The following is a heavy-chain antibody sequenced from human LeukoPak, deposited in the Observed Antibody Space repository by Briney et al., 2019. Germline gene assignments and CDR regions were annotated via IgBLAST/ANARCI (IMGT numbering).Heavy chain of an antibody. D-gene: IGHD6-13*01. V-gene: IGHV3-30-3*01. CDR2: ISYDGSNK. CDR3: ARSVQQLAYYFDY. Sequence: PGTSLRLSCAASGFTFSSYAMHWVSQAPGKGLEWVAVISYDGSNKYYADSVKGRFTISRDNSKNTLYLQMNSLRAEGTAVYYCARSVQQLAYYFDYWGQGTLVTVSS. CDR1: GFTFSSYA. J-gene: IGHJ4*02.